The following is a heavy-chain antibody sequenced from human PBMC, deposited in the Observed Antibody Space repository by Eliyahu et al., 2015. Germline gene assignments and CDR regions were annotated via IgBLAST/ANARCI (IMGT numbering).Heavy chain of an antibody. CDR1: GFSVSYYE. CDR3: ARNGDGHFDY. CDR2: ISSSETT. J-gene: IGHJ4*02. D-gene: IGHD5-24*01. V-gene: IGHV3-48*03. Sequence: VHLVESGGGLVQPGGSLRLSCAASGFSVSYYEMNWVXQXPGXGLEWISDISSSETTYADSVKDRVTISRDNAKNSLYLQMNSLRAEDTAVYYCARNGDGHFDYWGQGTLVTVSS.